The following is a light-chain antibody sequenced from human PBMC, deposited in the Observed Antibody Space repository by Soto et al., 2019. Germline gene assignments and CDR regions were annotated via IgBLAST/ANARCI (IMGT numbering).Light chain of an antibody. CDR2: EDN. J-gene: IGLJ2*01. V-gene: IGLV6-57*02. CDR1: SGSIASNY. CDR3: QSYDSIYHGV. Sequence: NFMLTQPHSVSESPGKTVTISCTGSSGSIASNYVQWYQQRPGSAPTTVIYEDNQRPSGVPDRFSGSIDSSSNSASLTISGLKTEDEADYYCQSYDSIYHGVFGGGTKVTVL.